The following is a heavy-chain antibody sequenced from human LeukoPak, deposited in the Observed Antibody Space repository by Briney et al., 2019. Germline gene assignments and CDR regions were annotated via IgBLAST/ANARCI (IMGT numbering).Heavy chain of an antibody. Sequence: SVKVSCKASGGTFSSYAISWVRQAPGQGLEWMGGIIPIFGTANYAQKFQGRVTITADKSTSTAYMELRSLRSDDTAVYYCAASWGYSSSPVDYWAREPWSPSPQ. V-gene: IGHV1-69*06. CDR3: AASWGYSSSPVDY. J-gene: IGHJ4*02. D-gene: IGHD6-13*01. CDR1: GGTFSSYA. CDR2: IIPIFGTA.